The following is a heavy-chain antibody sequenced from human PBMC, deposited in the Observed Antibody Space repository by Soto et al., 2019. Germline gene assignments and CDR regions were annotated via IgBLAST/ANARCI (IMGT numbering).Heavy chain of an antibody. CDR1: GGTFSSYT. CDR2: IIPILGIA. CDR3: VRDYYDSSGYSLDYYYGMDV. Sequence: QVQLVQSGAEVKKPGSSVKVSCKASGGTFSSYTISWVRQAPGQGLEWMGRIIPILGIANYAQKFQGRVTITADKSTSTAYMELSSLRSEDTAVYYCVRDYYDSSGYSLDYYYGMDVWGQGTTVTVSS. V-gene: IGHV1-69*08. D-gene: IGHD3-22*01. J-gene: IGHJ6*02.